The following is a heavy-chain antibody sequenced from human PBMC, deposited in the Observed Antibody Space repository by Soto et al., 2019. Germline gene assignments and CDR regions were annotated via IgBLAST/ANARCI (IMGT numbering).Heavy chain of an antibody. V-gene: IGHV3-74*01. CDR1: GFTFSSHW. CDR2: ISTDGSRT. J-gene: IGHJ4*02. D-gene: IGHD3-10*02. Sequence: EVQLVESGGGIVQPGGSLRLSCSVSGFTFSSHWMHWVLQAPGKGLVWVSRISTDGSRTTYADSVKGRVTISRDNANNTLYLDMSSLRAEDTAVYYCARDMLGPRAFDYWGQGTLVTVSS. CDR3: ARDMLGPRAFDY.